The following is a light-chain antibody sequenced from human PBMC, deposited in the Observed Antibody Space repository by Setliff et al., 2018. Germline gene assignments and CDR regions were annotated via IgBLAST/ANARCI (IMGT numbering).Light chain of an antibody. CDR1: SSNIGAGFG. CDR3: QSYDSSLSGYV. V-gene: IGLV1-40*01. J-gene: IGLJ1*01. CDR2: GNN. Sequence: QSVLTQPPSVSGAPGQRVTISCTGSSSNIGAGFGVHWYQQLPGTAPKLLIYGNNNRPSGVPDRFSGSKSGTSASLAITGLQAEDGADYYCQSYDSSLSGYVFGTGTRSPS.